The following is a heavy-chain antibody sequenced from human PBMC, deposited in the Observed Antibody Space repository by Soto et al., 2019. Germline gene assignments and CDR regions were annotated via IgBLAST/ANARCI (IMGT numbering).Heavy chain of an antibody. CDR1: GFTFSSYA. CDR3: TKDPYSGGDCFGFYP. CDR2: ISSNGGST. J-gene: IGHJ5*02. V-gene: IGHV3-64D*06. Sequence: EVQLVESGGGLVQPGGSLRLSCSASGFTFSSYAMHWVREATGKGLEYVSAISSNGGSTYYADSVKSRFTISRDNSKNTLNLQMSSLRAQDTAVYYCTKDPYSGGDCFGFYPWGQAQLITVSS. D-gene: IGHD2-21*02.